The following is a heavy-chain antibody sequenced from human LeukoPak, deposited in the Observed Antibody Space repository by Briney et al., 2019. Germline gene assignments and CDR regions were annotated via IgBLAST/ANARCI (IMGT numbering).Heavy chain of an antibody. CDR2: INPNSGGT. D-gene: IGHD3-3*01. Sequence: ASVKVSCMASGYTFTGYYMHWVRQAPGQGLEWMGWINPNSGGTNYAQKFQGRVTMTRDTSISTAYMELSRLRSDDTAVYYCAREGYYDFWSGSGGSDYWGQGTPVTVSS. CDR3: AREGYYDFWSGSGGSDY. V-gene: IGHV1-2*02. CDR1: GYTFTGYY. J-gene: IGHJ4*02.